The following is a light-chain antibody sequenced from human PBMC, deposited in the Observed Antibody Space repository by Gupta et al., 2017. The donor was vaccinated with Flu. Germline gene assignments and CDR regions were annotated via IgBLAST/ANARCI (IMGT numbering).Light chain of an antibody. CDR3: SSFTSSLTWV. CDR1: SSDVGRYNY. J-gene: IGLJ3*02. V-gene: IGLV2-14*01. CDR2: EVS. Sequence: QSALTQPASVSGSPGQSITISCTGPSSDVGRYNYVSWFQQYPGKAPKLMIYEVSNWPSGVSNRFSGSKSGNTASLTISGLQAEDEADYYCSSFTSSLTWVFGGGTKLTVL.